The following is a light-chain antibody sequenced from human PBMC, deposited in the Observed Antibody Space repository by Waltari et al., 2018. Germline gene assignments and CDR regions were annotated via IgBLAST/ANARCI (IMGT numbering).Light chain of an antibody. Sequence: QSALTQPPSASGSPGHSVPISCTGTSGAVGGYIHASCYQHHPGTAPKVLIYEVSTRPSGVPDRFSGSKSGNTASLTVSGLQGEDEADYYCVSYAAGSNYVFGTGTKVTVL. V-gene: IGLV2-8*01. CDR1: SGAVGGYIH. J-gene: IGLJ1*01. CDR3: VSYAAGSNYV. CDR2: EVS.